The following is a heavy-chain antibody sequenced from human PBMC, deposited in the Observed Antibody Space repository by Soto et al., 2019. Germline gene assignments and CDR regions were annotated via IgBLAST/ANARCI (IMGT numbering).Heavy chain of an antibody. D-gene: IGHD1-1*01. CDR1: GYSFTSYW. CDR2: IYPGDSDT. CDR3: ARHSELERTDYGMDV. J-gene: IGHJ6*02. Sequence: PGESLKISCKGSGYSFTSYWIGWVRQMPGKGLEWMGIIYPGDSDTRYSPSFQGQVTISADKSITTTYLQWSSLKASDTAIYYCARHSELERTDYGMDVWGQGTTVTVSS. V-gene: IGHV5-51*01.